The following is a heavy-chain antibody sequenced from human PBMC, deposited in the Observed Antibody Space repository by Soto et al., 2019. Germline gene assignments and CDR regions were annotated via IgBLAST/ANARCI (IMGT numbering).Heavy chain of an antibody. Sequence: ETLSLTCAVYGGSLSGYYWSWIRQPPGKGLEWIGEVNHRGSTNYNPSLKSRVTISVDTSKNQFSLNLSSVTAADTAVYFCARGDIWSGYWLWGQGTLVTVSS. J-gene: IGHJ4*02. CDR1: GGSLSGYY. D-gene: IGHD3-3*01. V-gene: IGHV4-34*01. CDR2: VNHRGST. CDR3: ARGDIWSGYWL.